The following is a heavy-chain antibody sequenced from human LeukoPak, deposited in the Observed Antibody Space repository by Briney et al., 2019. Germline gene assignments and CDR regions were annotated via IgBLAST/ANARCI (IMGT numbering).Heavy chain of an antibody. CDR2: ISYDGSNK. CDR1: GFTFSSYG. Sequence: PGGSLRLSCAASGFTFSSYGMHRVRQAPGKGLEWVAVISYDGSNKYYADSVKGRFTISRDNSKNTLYLQMNSLRAEDTAVYYCAKGTGYCSSTSCYTHYYYYGMDVWGQGTTVTVSS. CDR3: AKGTGYCSSTSCYTHYYYYGMDV. V-gene: IGHV3-30*18. D-gene: IGHD2-2*02. J-gene: IGHJ6*02.